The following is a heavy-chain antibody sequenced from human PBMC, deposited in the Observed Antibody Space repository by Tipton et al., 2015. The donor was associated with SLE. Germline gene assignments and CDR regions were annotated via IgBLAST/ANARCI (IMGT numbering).Heavy chain of an antibody. CDR1: GGSISSSSYY. CDR2: IYYSGST. V-gene: IGHV4-39*01. Sequence: TLSLTCTVSGGSISSSSYYWGWIRQPPGKGLEWIGSIYYSGSTYYNPSLKSRVTISVDTSKNQFSLKLGSVTAADTAVYYCARLEEGGPWGQGTLVTVSS. J-gene: IGHJ5*02. D-gene: IGHD1-1*01. CDR3: ARLEEGGP.